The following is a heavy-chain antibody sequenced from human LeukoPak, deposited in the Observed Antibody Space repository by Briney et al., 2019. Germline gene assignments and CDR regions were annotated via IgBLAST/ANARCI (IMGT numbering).Heavy chain of an antibody. CDR2: IKQDGSEK. CDR3: AKGDGWLGLYYYYMDV. J-gene: IGHJ6*03. V-gene: IGHV3-7*01. Sequence: GGSLRLSCAASGFTFSSYWMSWVRQAPGKGLEWVANIKQDGSEKYYVDSVKGRFTISRDNAKNSLYLQMNSLRAEDTAVYYCAKGDGWLGLYYYYMDVWGKGTTVTISS. D-gene: IGHD6-19*01. CDR1: GFTFSSYW.